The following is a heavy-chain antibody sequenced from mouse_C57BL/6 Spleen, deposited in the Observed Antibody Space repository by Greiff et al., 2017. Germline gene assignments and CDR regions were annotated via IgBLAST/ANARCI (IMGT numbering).Heavy chain of an antibody. CDR1: GYTFTSYW. D-gene: IGHD2-14*01. CDR2: IYPGSGST. J-gene: IGHJ3*01. Sequence: QVQLQQPGAELVKPGASVKMSCKASGYTFTSYWITWVKQRPGQGLEWIGDIYPGSGSTNYNEKFKSKATLTVDTSSSTAYMQLSSLTSEDSAVYYWARCGEYDVAWFAYWGQGTLVTVSA. V-gene: IGHV1-55*01. CDR3: ARCGEYDVAWFAY.